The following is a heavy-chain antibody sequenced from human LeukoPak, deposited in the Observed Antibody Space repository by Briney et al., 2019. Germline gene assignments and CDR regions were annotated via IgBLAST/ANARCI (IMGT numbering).Heavy chain of an antibody. CDR3: ARESFSSGWYLPRPYYFDY. V-gene: IGHV4-34*01. CDR2: INHSGST. D-gene: IGHD6-19*01. CDR1: GGSFSGYY. Sequence: SETLSLTCAVYGGSFSGYYWSWILQPPGKGLEWIGEINHSGSTNYNPSLKSRVTISVDTSKNQFSLKLSSVTAADTAVYYCARESFSSGWYLPRPYYFDYWGQGTLVTVSS. J-gene: IGHJ4*02.